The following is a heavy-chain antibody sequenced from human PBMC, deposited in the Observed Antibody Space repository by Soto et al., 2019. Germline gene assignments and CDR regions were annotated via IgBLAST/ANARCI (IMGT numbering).Heavy chain of an antibody. CDR2: IYYSGSA. J-gene: IGHJ4*02. Sequence: SETLSLTCTVSGGSISSGGYYWSWIRQHPGKGLEWIGYIYYSGSAYYNPSLKSRVTISVDRSNNQFSLKLRSVTAADTAVYYCARTKKFGEDYWGQGTLVTVSS. CDR3: ARTKKFGEDY. V-gene: IGHV4-31*03. D-gene: IGHD3-10*01. CDR1: GGSISSGGYY.